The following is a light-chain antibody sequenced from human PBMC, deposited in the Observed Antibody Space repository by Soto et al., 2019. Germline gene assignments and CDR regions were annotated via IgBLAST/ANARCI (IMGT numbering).Light chain of an antibody. Sequence: QPVLTQSPSASASLGASVNLTCTLSSGHSDYAIAWHQQQPEKGPRYLMRINNDGSHTKGDGIPDRFSGSRSGAERHLIISSLQSEDEADYYCQSWCTGFPVFGGGTKLTVL. CDR2: INNDGSH. CDR1: SGHSDYA. V-gene: IGLV4-69*01. CDR3: QSWCTGFPV. J-gene: IGLJ2*01.